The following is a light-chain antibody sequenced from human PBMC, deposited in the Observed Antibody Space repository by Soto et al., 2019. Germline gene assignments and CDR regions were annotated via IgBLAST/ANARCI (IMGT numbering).Light chain of an antibody. CDR2: SNN. V-gene: IGLV1-44*01. Sequence: QSALTQAPSATGTPGHRVTISCSGSSSNIGSNSVNWYQQLPGAAPKLLIYSNNQRPSGVPDRFSGSKSGTSASLAISGLQSEDEADYYCAAWDDSLNGREVFGTGTKVTVL. J-gene: IGLJ1*01. CDR3: AAWDDSLNGREV. CDR1: SSNIGSNS.